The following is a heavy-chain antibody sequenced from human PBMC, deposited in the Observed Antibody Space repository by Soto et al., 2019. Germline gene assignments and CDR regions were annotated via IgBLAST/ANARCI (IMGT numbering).Heavy chain of an antibody. J-gene: IGHJ3*02. V-gene: IGHV4-31*03. CDR1: GGSISSGGYY. D-gene: IGHD2-15*01. CDR3: ARTRLYSSRAFDI. Sequence: SETLSLTCTVSGGSISSGGYYWSWIRQHPGKGLEWIGYIYYSGSTYYNPTLKSRVTISVDTSKNQFSLKLSSVTAADTAVYYCARTRLYSSRAFDIWGQGTMVTVSS. CDR2: IYYSGST.